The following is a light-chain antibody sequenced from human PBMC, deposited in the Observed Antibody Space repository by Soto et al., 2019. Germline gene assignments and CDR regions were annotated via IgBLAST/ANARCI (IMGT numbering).Light chain of an antibody. V-gene: IGKV1-39*01. J-gene: IGKJ2*01. Sequence: DIQMTQSPSSLPASVGDRVTITCRASQSITNYLSWYQQRPGKAPKLLIHAASNLQSGVPSRFSGSGSETDFSHTISSLQPEDFATYYCQQSYSAPRTFGQGTKVEIK. CDR1: QSITNY. CDR2: AAS. CDR3: QQSYSAPRT.